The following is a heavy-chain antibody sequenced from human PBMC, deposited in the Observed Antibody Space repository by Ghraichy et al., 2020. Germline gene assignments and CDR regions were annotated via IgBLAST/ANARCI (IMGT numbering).Heavy chain of an antibody. D-gene: IGHD2-15*01. CDR3: AKAWGNCSGGTCPSYNWFDP. CDR2: ISANGGNT. V-gene: IGHV3-23*01. CDR1: GLPFSGYV. Sequence: GGSLRLSCAASGLPFSGYVMNWVRQAPGKGLEWVSSISANGGNTYYADSVKGRSTVSRENSKNTLYLQMNSVRAEDTAVYYCAKAWGNCSGGTCPSYNWFDPWGQGTLVTVSS. J-gene: IGHJ5*02.